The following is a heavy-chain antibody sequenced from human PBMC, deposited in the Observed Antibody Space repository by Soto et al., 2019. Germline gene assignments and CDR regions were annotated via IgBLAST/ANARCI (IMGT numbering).Heavy chain of an antibody. D-gene: IGHD6-19*01. CDR3: ARSSGWYEEDAFDI. J-gene: IGHJ3*02. CDR1: GFTLGDYE. Sequence: QVQLVESGGGLFQPGGSLRLSCAASGFTLGDYEMSWIRQAPGKGLEWVSFLSRSGNTIYSADSVKGRFSISRDNAKNSVFLQMKSLRVEDTAAYFCARSSGWYEEDAFDIWGQGTVVTVSA. V-gene: IGHV3-11*01. CDR2: LSRSGNTI.